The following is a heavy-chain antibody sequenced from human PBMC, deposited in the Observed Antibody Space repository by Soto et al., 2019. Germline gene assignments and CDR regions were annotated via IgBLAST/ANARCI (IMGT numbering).Heavy chain of an antibody. CDR3: ARALLDCSSTSCYAYGAFDI. J-gene: IGHJ3*02. Sequence: QVQLQESGPGLVKPSQTLSLTCTVSGGSISSGGYYWSWIRQHPGKGLEWIGYIYYSGSTYYNPSLKNRVTISVDTSKNQFSLKLSSVTAADTAVYYCARALLDCSSTSCYAYGAFDIWGQGTMVTVSS. D-gene: IGHD2-2*01. V-gene: IGHV4-31*03. CDR1: GGSISSGGYY. CDR2: IYYSGST.